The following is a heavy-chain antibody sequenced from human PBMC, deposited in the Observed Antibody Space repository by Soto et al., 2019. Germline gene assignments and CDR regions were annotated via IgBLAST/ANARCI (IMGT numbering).Heavy chain of an antibody. D-gene: IGHD3-10*01. CDR1: GGSFSGYQ. V-gene: IGHV4-34*01. CDR3: ARGLILWFGELSRRGGYYYYMDV. J-gene: IGHJ6*03. Sequence: QVQLQQWGAGLLKPSETLSLTCAVYGGSFSGYQWSWIRQTPGKGLECIGEINDSGNINYNPSLTSRVTIVLDTPKKQFSLKLSSVTAADSAVYYCARGLILWFGELSRRGGYYYYMDVWGKGTTVTVSS. CDR2: INDSGNI.